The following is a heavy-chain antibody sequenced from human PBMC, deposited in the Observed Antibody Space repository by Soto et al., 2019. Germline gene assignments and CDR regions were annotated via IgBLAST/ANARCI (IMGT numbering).Heavy chain of an antibody. CDR1: GGSISSSSYY. V-gene: IGHV4-39*01. D-gene: IGHD6-19*01. Sequence: QLQLQESGPGLVKPSETLSLTCTVSGGSISSSSYYWGWIRQPPGKGLEWIGSIYYSGSTYYNPSLKSRVTISVDTSKNQFSLKLSSVTAADTAVYYCARLTAVAGTSNHFDYWGQGTLVTVSS. J-gene: IGHJ4*02. CDR3: ARLTAVAGTSNHFDY. CDR2: IYYSGST.